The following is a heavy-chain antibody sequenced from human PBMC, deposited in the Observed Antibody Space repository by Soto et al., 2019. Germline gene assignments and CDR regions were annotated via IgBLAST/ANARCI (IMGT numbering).Heavy chain of an antibody. V-gene: IGHV1-8*01. CDR2: INPNSGNI. Sequence: GSVQVSCKASGNIFTSYDVNGVRQATGHGLEWMGWINPNSGNIGYAQKFQGRVTMTRDTAIRTAYMEVSRLRSDDTAVYYCARGRASGSYYLLDYWGQGTLVTVSS. CDR1: GNIFTSYD. CDR3: ARGRASGSYYLLDY. J-gene: IGHJ4*02. D-gene: IGHD3-10*01.